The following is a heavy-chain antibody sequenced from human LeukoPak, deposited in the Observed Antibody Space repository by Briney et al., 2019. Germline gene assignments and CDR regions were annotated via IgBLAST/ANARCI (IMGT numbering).Heavy chain of an antibody. D-gene: IGHD1-26*01. CDR3: ARGPWEPSDY. Sequence: GGSLRLSCAASGFTFSSYWVSWVRQAPGKGLEWVANIKQDGSEKYYVDSVKGRFTISRDNAKNSLYLQMNSLRAEDTAVYYCARGPWEPSDYWGQGTLVTVSS. CDR2: IKQDGSEK. CDR1: GFTFSSYW. J-gene: IGHJ4*02. V-gene: IGHV3-7*01.